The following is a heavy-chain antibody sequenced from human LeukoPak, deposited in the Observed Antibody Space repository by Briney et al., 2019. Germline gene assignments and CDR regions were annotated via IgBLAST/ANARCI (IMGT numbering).Heavy chain of an antibody. CDR3: ARDPIAAAGITFDY. J-gene: IGHJ4*02. D-gene: IGHD6-13*01. CDR1: GFTSSSYW. V-gene: IGHV3-7*03. CDR2: IKQDGSEK. Sequence: GGSLRLSCAASGFTSSSYWMSWVRQAPGKGLEWVANIKQDGSEKYYVDSVKGRFTISRDNAKNSLYLQMNSLRAEDTAVYYCARDPIAAAGITFDYWGQGTLVTVSS.